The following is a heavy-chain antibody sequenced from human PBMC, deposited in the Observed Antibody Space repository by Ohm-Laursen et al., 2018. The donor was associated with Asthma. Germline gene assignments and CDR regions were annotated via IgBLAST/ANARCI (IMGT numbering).Heavy chain of an antibody. V-gene: IGHV1-69*13. CDR1: GGTFSSYA. Sequence: SVKVSCKASGGTFSSYAISWVRQAPGQGLEWMGGIIPIFGTASYAQKFQGRVTITADESTSTAYMELSSLRSEDTAVYYCAGLHYDILTGYPRYYGMDVWGQGTTVTVSS. D-gene: IGHD3-9*01. CDR2: IIPIFGTA. J-gene: IGHJ6*02. CDR3: AGLHYDILTGYPRYYGMDV.